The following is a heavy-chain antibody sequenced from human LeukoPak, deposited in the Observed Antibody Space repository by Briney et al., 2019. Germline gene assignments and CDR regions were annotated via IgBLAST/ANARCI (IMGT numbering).Heavy chain of an antibody. V-gene: IGHV1-2*02. CDR2: INPNSGGT. CDR1: GYTFTGYY. Sequence: GALVRVSCKASGYTFTGYYMHWVRQAPGQGLEWRGWINPNSGGTNYAQKFQGRVTMTRDTSISTAYMELSRLRSDDTAVYYCARADPIVVVPAAINYYYYMDVWGKGTTVTVSS. CDR3: ARADPIVVVPAAINYYYYMDV. D-gene: IGHD2-2*01. J-gene: IGHJ6*03.